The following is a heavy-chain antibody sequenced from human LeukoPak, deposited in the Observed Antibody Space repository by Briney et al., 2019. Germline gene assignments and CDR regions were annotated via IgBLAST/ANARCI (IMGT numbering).Heavy chain of an antibody. CDR2: ISGNGAGT. Sequence: GGSLRLSCTPSGFTFSSHAMSWVRQAPGKGLEWVSGISGNGAGTYYGDSVKGRFTISRDNSKNTLYLQMNSLRAEDTAVYYCAKDSLSVLIVVVHESSFWFDPWGQGTLVTVSS. CDR1: GFTFSSHA. J-gene: IGHJ5*02. D-gene: IGHD3-22*01. CDR3: AKDSLSVLIVVVHESSFWFDP. V-gene: IGHV3-23*02.